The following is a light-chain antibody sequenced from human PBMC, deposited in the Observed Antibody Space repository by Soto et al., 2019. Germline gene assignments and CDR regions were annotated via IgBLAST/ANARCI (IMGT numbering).Light chain of an antibody. V-gene: IGKV1-33*01. CDR1: HDITSN. J-gene: IGKJ3*01. Sequence: DIQMTQSPSSLSASVGARVTITCKASHDITSNLNWYQHKPGKAPKLLIYDASILEAGVPSRFSGSGAGTDFTCTISSLQPEYVATYYCQKCDYLPIFGPGTTVDLK. CDR3: QKCDYLPI. CDR2: DAS.